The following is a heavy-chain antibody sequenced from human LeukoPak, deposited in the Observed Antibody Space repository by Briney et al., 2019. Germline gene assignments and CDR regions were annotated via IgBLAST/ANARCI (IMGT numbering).Heavy chain of an antibody. CDR3: ARDYYDSSGPRDAFDI. CDR1: GGSISSYY. Sequence: PSETLSLTCTVSGGSISSYYWSWIRQPPGKGLERIGYIYYSGSTNYNPSLKSRVTISVDTSKNQFSLKLSSVTAADTAVYYCARDYYDSSGPRDAFDIWGQGTMVTVSS. CDR2: IYYSGST. J-gene: IGHJ3*02. V-gene: IGHV4-59*01. D-gene: IGHD3-22*01.